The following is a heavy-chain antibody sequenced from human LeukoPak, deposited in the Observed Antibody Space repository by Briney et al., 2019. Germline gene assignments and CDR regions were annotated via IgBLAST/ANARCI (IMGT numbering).Heavy chain of an antibody. CDR3: AKHQYDINGHSGGFDD. J-gene: IGHJ4*02. CDR2: ITPGGDRA. V-gene: IGHV3-23*01. Sequence: GGSLRLSCAASGFTFSTSPMSWVRQAPGKGLEWVSAITPGGDRAFYADSVKGRFTMSRDNSKNTVHLHMNSLRAEDTALYYCAKHQYDINGHSGGFDDWGQGTLVTVSS. D-gene: IGHD3-22*01. CDR1: GFTFSTSP.